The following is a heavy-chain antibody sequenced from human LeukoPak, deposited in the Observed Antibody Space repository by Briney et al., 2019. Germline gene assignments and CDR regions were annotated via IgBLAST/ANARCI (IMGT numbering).Heavy chain of an antibody. CDR2: IRSGGNT. J-gene: IGHJ3*02. Sequence: PXGSLRLSCAASGFTFSSTYMSWVRQPPGKGLEWVSLIRSGGNTYYSDSVKGRFSISRDNSENTVSLQMNSLRVEDTAVYYCARQAPYYYDSTGYPHPLFDIWGQGTRVTVSS. V-gene: IGHV3-66*04. CDR3: ARQAPYYYDSTGYPHPLFDI. CDR1: GFTFSSTY. D-gene: IGHD3-22*01.